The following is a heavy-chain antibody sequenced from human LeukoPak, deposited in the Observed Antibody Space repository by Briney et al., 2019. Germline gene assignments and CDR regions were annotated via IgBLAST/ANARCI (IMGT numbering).Heavy chain of an antibody. CDR2: ISGSGGST. Sequence: GGTLRLSCAASGFTFSSYGMSWVRQAPGKGLEWVSAISGSGGSTYYADSVKGRFTISRDNSKNTLYLQMNSLKTEDTAVYYCTTDPIEYVGDYHTWGNYWGQGTLVTVSS. D-gene: IGHD4-17*01. CDR3: TTDPIEYVGDYHTWGNY. CDR1: GFTFSSYG. V-gene: IGHV3-23*01. J-gene: IGHJ4*02.